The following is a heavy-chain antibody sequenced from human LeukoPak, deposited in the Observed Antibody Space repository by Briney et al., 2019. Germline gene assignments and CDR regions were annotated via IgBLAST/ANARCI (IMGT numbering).Heavy chain of an antibody. CDR2: IYSGGST. Sequence: PGGSLRLSCAASGFTVSSNYMSWVRQAPGKGLEWVSVIYSGGSTYYADSVRGRFTISRDNAKNSVYLQMNSLRAEDTAVYYCARDRVSVDSGSYYWGQGTLVTVSS. V-gene: IGHV3-53*01. CDR3: ARDRVSVDSGSYY. CDR1: GFTVSSNY. J-gene: IGHJ4*02. D-gene: IGHD3-10*01.